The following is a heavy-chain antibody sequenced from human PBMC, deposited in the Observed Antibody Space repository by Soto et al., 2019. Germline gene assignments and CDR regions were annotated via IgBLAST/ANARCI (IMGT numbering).Heavy chain of an antibody. CDR1: GFTFSSYA. CDR2: ISYDGSNK. J-gene: IGHJ4*02. V-gene: IGHV3-30-3*01. Sequence: QVQLVESGGGVVQPGRSLRLSCAASGFTFSSYARHWVRQAPGKGLELVAGISYDGSNKYYEDSVKGRFTISRDNSKNTLYLQLHSVGAGDRGVYCCARRVGRGPVYFDFWGQGNLVPVSS. CDR3: ARRVGRGPVYFDF. D-gene: IGHD1-26*01.